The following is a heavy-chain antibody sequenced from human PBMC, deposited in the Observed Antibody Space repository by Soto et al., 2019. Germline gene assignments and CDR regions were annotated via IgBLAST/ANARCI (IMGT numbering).Heavy chain of an antibody. CDR1: GFPFSLYW. J-gene: IGHJ5*02. V-gene: IGHV3-74*01. D-gene: IGHD3-16*01. CDR3: TSDTFGLRDT. CDR2: INPAGTIT. Sequence: PGGCMRLGCAASGFPFSLYWMHWVRQTPGKGLVWVSRINPAGTITNYADSVEGRFTISRDNADSALFLQMNSLSAEDTAIYYCTSDTFGLRDTWGQGTLVTVSS.